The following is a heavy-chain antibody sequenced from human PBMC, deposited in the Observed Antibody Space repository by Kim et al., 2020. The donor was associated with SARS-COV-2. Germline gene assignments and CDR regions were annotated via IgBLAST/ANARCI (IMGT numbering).Heavy chain of an antibody. J-gene: IGHJ4*02. D-gene: IGHD6-19*01. V-gene: IGHV3-33*06. CDR2: IWYDGSNK. CDR3: AKESGYSSGWPFDY. Sequence: GGSLRLSCAASGFTFSSYAMHWVRQAPGKGLEWVAVIWYDGSNKYYADSVKGRFTISRDNSKNTLYLQMNSLRAEDTAVYYCAKESGYSSGWPFDYWGQG. CDR1: GFTFSSYA.